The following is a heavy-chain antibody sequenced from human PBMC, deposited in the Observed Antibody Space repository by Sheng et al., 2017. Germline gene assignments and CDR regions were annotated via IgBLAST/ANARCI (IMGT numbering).Heavy chain of an antibody. CDR1: GGTFSSYA. CDR2: IIPILGIA. Sequence: QVQLVQSGAEVKKPGSSVKVSCKASGGTFSSYAISWVRQAPGQGLEWMGGIIPILGIANYAQKFQGRVTITADKSTSTAYMELSSLRSEDTAVYYCATRSQIEVFWSGYVYYMDVWGKGTTVTVSS. J-gene: IGHJ6*03. D-gene: IGHD3-3*01. CDR3: ATRSQIEVFWSGYVYYMDV. V-gene: IGHV1-69*04.